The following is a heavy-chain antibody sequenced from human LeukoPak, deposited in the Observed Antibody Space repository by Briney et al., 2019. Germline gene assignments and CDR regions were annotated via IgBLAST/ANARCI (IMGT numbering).Heavy chain of an antibody. CDR3: ARGIVVVAAKGELLDY. J-gene: IGHJ4*02. Sequence: SGGSLRLSCAASGFTFSSYAMHWVRQAPGKGLEWVAVISYDGSNKNYADSVKGRLTISRDNSKNTLYLQMNSLRAEDTAVYYCARGIVVVAAKGELLDYWGQGTLVTVSS. D-gene: IGHD2-15*01. V-gene: IGHV3-30-3*01. CDR1: GFTFSSYA. CDR2: ISYDGSNK.